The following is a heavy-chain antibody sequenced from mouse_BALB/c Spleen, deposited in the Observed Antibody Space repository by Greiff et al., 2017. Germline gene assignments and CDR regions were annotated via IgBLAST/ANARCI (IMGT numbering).Heavy chain of an antibody. CDR3: ARSDDYDTSGYYFDY. D-gene: IGHD2-4*01. Sequence: EVQGVESGGGLVQPGGSRKLSCAASGFTFSSFGMHWVRQAPEKGLEWVAYISSGSSTIYYADTVKGRFTISRDNPKNTLFLQMTSLRSEDTAMYYCARSDDYDTSGYYFDYWGQGTTLTVSS. V-gene: IGHV5-17*02. CDR2: ISSGSSTI. CDR1: GFTFSSFG. J-gene: IGHJ2*01.